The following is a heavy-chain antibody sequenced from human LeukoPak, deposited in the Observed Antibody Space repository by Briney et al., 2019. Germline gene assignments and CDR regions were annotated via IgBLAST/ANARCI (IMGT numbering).Heavy chain of an antibody. D-gene: IGHD1-26*01. Sequence: PSQTLSLTCTVSGGSISSGSYYWSWIRQPAGKGLEWIGCIYYSGSTNYNPSLKSRVTISVDTSKNQFSLKLSSVTAADTAVYYCARDPWGATKDYYYGMDVWGQGTTVTVSS. CDR3: ARDPWGATKDYYYGMDV. CDR2: IYYSGST. J-gene: IGHJ6*02. V-gene: IGHV4-61*10. CDR1: GGSISSGSYY.